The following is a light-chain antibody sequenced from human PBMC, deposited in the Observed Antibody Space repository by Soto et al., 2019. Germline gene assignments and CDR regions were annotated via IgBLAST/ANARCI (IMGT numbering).Light chain of an antibody. CDR3: QQSYSPPPIT. V-gene: IGKV1-39*01. CDR1: QSIGRF. CDR2: AAS. J-gene: IGKJ5*01. Sequence: DIQMTQSPSSLSASVGDRVTITCRASQSIGRFLNWYQQKPGKAPALLIYAASSLQSGGPSRFSGSGSGTDLNLTIISLQHEDFATYYCQQSYSPPPITCGQGTRLEIK.